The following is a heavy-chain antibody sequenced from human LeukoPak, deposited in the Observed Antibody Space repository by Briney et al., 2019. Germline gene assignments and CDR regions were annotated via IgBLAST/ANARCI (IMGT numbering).Heavy chain of an antibody. V-gene: IGHV1-69-2*01. CDR1: GYTFTDYY. CDR2: VDPEDGET. D-gene: IGHD5-24*01. J-gene: IGHJ4*02. Sequence: ASVKVSCKVSGYTFTDYYMHWVQQAPGKGLEWMGLVDPEDGETIYAEKFQGRVTITADTSTDTAYMELSSLRSEDTAVYCCATEAKVEMATIDYWGQGTLVTVSS. CDR3: ATEAKVEMATIDY.